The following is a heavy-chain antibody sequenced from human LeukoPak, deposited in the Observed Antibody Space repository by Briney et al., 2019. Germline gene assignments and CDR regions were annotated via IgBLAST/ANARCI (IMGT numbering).Heavy chain of an antibody. CDR2: ISAYNGNT. J-gene: IGHJ4*02. D-gene: IGHD3-10*01. Sequence: GASVKVPCKASGYTFTSYGISWVRQAPGQGREWMGWISAYNGNTNYAQELQGRVTMTTDTSTSTAYMALRSLRSDDTAVYYCAKFLGGFDYWGQGTLVTVSS. V-gene: IGHV1-18*01. CDR3: AKFLGGFDY. CDR1: GYTFTSYG.